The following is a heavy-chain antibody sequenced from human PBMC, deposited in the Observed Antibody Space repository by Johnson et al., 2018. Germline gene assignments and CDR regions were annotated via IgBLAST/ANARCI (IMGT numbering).Heavy chain of an antibody. CDR3: ARWTLRPVDAFDI. Sequence: QVQLQESGPGLVKPSETLSLTCTVSGGSINNYYWSWIRQPPGKGLEWIGYIYYSGSTNYNPSLKSRVTISVDTSKNQFSLKLSSVTAADTAVDYCARWTLRPVDAFDIWGQGTMVTVSS. J-gene: IGHJ3*02. CDR1: GGSINNYY. CDR2: IYYSGST. D-gene: IGHD3-3*01. V-gene: IGHV4-59*01.